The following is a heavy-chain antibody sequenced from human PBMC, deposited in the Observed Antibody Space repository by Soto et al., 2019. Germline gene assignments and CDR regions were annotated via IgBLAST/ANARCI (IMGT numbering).Heavy chain of an antibody. V-gene: IGHV3-9*01. Sequence: EVHLVDSGGGLAQPGRSLRISCAASGFTFDDFAMHWVLRVPWKGLEWVSSITWTGKITDYADFVKGRFLISRDNAKNSLYLQLNSLRREDPALYYCAKGGPDEFCGGVRCYFESLGQGTQVTVSS. J-gene: IGHJ4*02. CDR3: AKGGPDEFCGGVRCYFES. CDR1: GFTFDDFA. CDR2: ITWTGKIT. D-gene: IGHD2-21*01.